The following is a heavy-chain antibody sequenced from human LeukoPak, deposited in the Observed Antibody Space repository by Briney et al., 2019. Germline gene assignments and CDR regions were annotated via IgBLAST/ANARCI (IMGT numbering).Heavy chain of an antibody. V-gene: IGHV3-30*04. CDR2: ISYDGSNT. Sequence: GGSLRLSCAASGFSLSDYAMHWVRQAPGKGLEWVAVISYDGSNTFYSDSVMGRFTISRDNAKNSLYLQMNSLTAEDTAVYYCARGPNLGYCSGGSCYRETLYYYYMDVWGKGTTVTISS. J-gene: IGHJ6*03. CDR3: ARGPNLGYCSGGSCYRETLYYYYMDV. D-gene: IGHD2-15*01. CDR1: GFSLSDYA.